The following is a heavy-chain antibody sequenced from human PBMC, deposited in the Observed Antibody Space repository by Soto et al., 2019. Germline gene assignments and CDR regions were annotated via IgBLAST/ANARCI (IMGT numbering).Heavy chain of an antibody. V-gene: IGHV4-34*01. CDR1: GGSFSGYY. CDR2: INHSGST. Sequence: SETLSLTCAVYGGSFSGYYWSWIRQPPGKGLEWIGEINHSGSTNYNPSLKSRVTISVDTSKNQFSLKLGSVTAADTAVYYCARGGGPEPSSSDGPYWFDPWGQGTLVTVSS. J-gene: IGHJ5*02. D-gene: IGHD6-6*01. CDR3: ARGGGPEPSSSDGPYWFDP.